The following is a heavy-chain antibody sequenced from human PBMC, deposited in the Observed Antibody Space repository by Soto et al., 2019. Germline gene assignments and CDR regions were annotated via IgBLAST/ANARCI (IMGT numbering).Heavy chain of an antibody. J-gene: IGHJ3*02. D-gene: IGHD5-12*01. CDR1: GYTFTGYY. CDR3: ARTTRGYSGYDAFDI. Sequence: ASVKVSCKASGYTFTGYYMHWVRQAPGQGLEWMGWINPNSGGTNYAQKFQGWVTMTRDTSISTAYMELSRLRSDDTAVYYCARTTRGYSGYDAFDIWGQGTMVTVSS. V-gene: IGHV1-2*04. CDR2: INPNSGGT.